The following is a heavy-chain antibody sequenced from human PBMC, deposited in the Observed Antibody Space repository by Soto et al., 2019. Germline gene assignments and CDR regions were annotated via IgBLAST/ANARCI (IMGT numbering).Heavy chain of an antibody. V-gene: IGHV3-64D*06. D-gene: IGHD3-10*01. Sequence: GGSLRLSCSASGFTFSNAAMHWVRQTPGRGLEYLAFINSNGRNKFYGDSVKGRFTVSRDNAQNTLYLQMSSLTVDDTARYFCVRASEPQPYGSGSYPPYWGPGTQVTVSS. CDR3: VRASEPQPYGSGSYPPY. CDR2: INSNGRNK. J-gene: IGHJ4*01. CDR1: GFTFSNAA.